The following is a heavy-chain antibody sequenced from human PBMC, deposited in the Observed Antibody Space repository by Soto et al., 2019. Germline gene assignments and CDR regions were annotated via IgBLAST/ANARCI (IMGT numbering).Heavy chain of an antibody. D-gene: IGHD2-2*01. V-gene: IGHV1-58*02. Sequence: QMQLVQSGPEVKKPGTSVKVSCKTSGFTFTSSAMQWVRQARGQRLEWIGWIVVGSGHTNYAQKFQERVTITRDKSTSTAYMELSSLRSEDTAMYYCAAASSTSGGYYGMDVWGQGTTVTVSS. CDR3: AAASSTSGGYYGMDV. J-gene: IGHJ6*02. CDR2: IVVGSGHT. CDR1: GFTFTSSA.